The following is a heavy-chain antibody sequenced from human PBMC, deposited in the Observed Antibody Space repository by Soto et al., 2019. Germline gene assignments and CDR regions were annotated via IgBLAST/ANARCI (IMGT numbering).Heavy chain of an antibody. CDR2: ISYDGSNK. Sequence: QVQLVESGGGVVQPGRSLRLSCAASGFTFSSYAMLWVRQAPGKGLEWVAVISYDGSNKYYADSVKGRFTISRDNSKNTMYLQMNSLRAEDTAVYYCARDNGCSGGSCLPHYYYGMDVWGQGTTVTVSS. V-gene: IGHV3-30-3*01. J-gene: IGHJ6*02. CDR3: ARDNGCSGGSCLPHYYYGMDV. CDR1: GFTFSSYA. D-gene: IGHD2-15*01.